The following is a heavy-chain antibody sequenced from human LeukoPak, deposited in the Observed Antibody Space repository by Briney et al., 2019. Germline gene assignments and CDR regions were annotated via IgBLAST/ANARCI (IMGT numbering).Heavy chain of an antibody. V-gene: IGHV4-4*02. CDR3: ARAQGYSSGWDFQH. Sequence: SGTLSLTCAVSGASISSNNWWWSWVRQPPGKGLEWIGEIYHSGSTNYNPSLKSRVTMSVDKSKNQFSLKMSSMTAADTAVYYCARAQGYSSGWDFQHWGQGTLVTVSS. J-gene: IGHJ1*01. CDR2: IYHSGST. CDR1: GASISSNNW. D-gene: IGHD6-19*01.